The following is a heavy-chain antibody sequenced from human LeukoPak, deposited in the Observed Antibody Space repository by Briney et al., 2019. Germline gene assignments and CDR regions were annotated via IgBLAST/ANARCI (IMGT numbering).Heavy chain of an antibody. D-gene: IGHD3-9*01. CDR3: ARGSYDILTGYQQKYYFDY. CDR1: GGTFSSYA. Sequence: SVRVSCKASGGTFSSYAISWVRQAPGQGLEWMGGIIPIFGTANYAQKFQGRVTITTDESTSTAYMELSSLRSEDTAVYYCARGSYDILTGYQQKYYFDYWGQGTLVTVSS. J-gene: IGHJ4*02. V-gene: IGHV1-69*05. CDR2: IIPIFGTA.